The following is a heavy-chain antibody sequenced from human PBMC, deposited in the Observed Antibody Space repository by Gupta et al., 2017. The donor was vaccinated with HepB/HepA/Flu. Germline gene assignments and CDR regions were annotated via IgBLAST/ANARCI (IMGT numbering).Heavy chain of an antibody. J-gene: IGHJ5*02. V-gene: IGHV1-2*02. D-gene: IGHD3-3*01. CDR1: GYTFTGYY. Sequence: QVQLVQSGAEVKKPGASVKVSCKASGYTFTGYYMHWVRQAPGQGLEWMGGINPNSGGTKYEKKCQGRVTMTRDTSISTAYMERSRLRSDETAVDYCARGSRQVEWLPTALFDPGGQGTLVTVSS. CDR2: INPNSGGT. CDR3: ARGSRQVEWLPTALFDP.